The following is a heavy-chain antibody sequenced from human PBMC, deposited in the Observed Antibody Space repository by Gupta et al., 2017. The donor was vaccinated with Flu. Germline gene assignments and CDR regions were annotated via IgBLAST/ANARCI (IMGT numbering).Heavy chain of an antibody. D-gene: IGHD3-22*01. CDR2: IKSKTDGGTT. J-gene: IGHJ3*02. CDR3: TTPDPYYYDSSGYYHDAFDI. Sequence: SWVRQAPGKGLEWVGRIKSKTDGGTTDYAAPVKGRFTISRDDSKNTLYLQMNSLKTEDTAVYYCTTPDPYYYDSSGYYHDAFDIWGQGTMVTVSS. V-gene: IGHV3-15*01.